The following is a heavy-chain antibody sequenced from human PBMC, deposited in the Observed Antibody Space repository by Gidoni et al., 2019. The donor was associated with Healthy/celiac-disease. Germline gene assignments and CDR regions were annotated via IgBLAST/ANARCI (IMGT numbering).Heavy chain of an antibody. CDR3: AKERTAAGSFDY. Sequence: EVQLVESGGGLVQPGRSLRLSCAASGFTFDDYAMHWVRQAPGKGLEWVSGISWNRGSIGYADSVKGRFTISRDNAKNSLYLQMNSLRAEDTALYYCAKERTAAGSFDYWGQGTLVTVSS. J-gene: IGHJ4*02. CDR1: GFTFDDYA. V-gene: IGHV3-9*01. D-gene: IGHD6-13*01. CDR2: ISWNRGSI.